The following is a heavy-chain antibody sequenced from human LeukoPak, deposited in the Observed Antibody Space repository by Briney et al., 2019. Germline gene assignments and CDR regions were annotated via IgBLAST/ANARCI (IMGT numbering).Heavy chain of an antibody. Sequence: GESLKISCKGSGYSFTSYWIGWVRQMPGKGLEWMGIIYPGDSDTRYSPSFQGQVTISADKSISTAYLQWSSLKASDTAMYYCARSNIVLMVYDMFDYWGQGTLVTVSS. CDR1: GYSFTSYW. D-gene: IGHD2-8*01. CDR2: IYPGDSDT. CDR3: ARSNIVLMVYDMFDY. J-gene: IGHJ4*02. V-gene: IGHV5-51*01.